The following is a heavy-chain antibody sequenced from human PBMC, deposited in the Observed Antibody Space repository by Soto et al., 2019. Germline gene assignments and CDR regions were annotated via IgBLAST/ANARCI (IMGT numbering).Heavy chain of an antibody. D-gene: IGHD4-17*01. CDR3: AKSMTTVTPYYFDY. V-gene: IGHV3-33*06. Sequence: PGGSLRLSCAASGFTFSSYGMHWVRQAPGKGLEWVAVIWYDGSNKYYADSVKGRFTISRDNSKNTLYLQMNSLRAEDTAVYYCAKSMTTVTPYYFDYWGQGTLVTVSS. J-gene: IGHJ4*02. CDR1: GFTFSSYG. CDR2: IWYDGSNK.